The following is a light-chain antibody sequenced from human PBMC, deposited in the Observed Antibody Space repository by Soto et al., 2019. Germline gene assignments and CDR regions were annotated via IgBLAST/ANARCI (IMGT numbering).Light chain of an antibody. CDR1: SSDVVGYNY. CDR3: SSYTSRSTLDV. CDR2: DVS. V-gene: IGLV2-14*01. Sequence: QSALTQPASASGSPGQSITISCTGTSSDVVGYNYVSWYQQHPGKAPKLMIYDVSNRPSGVSNRFSGSKSGNTASLTISGLQAEDEADYYCSSYTSRSTLDVFGTGTKLTVL. J-gene: IGLJ1*01.